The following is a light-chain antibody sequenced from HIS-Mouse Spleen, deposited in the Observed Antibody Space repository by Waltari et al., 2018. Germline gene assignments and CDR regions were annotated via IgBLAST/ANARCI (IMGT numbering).Light chain of an antibody. V-gene: IGKV3-20*01. CDR1: QSVSSSY. CDR2: GAS. J-gene: IGKJ5*01. CDR3: KQYGSSLRIT. Sequence: EIVLTQSPGTLSLPPGERATLSCRASQSVSSSYLAWYQQKPGQAPRLLIDGASSRATGIPDRFSGSGYGTDFALTISRLEPEAFAVYYWKQYGSSLRITFGQGTRLEIK.